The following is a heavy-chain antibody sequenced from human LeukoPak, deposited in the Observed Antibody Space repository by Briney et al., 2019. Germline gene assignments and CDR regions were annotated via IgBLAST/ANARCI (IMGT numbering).Heavy chain of an antibody. CDR1: GYTFTGYY. D-gene: IGHD3-10*01. CDR2: INPNSGGT. Sequence: ASVKVSCKASGYTFTGYYMHWVRQAPGQGLEWMGWINPNSGGTNYAQKFQGRVTMTRDTSISTAYMELSRLRSDDTAVYYCAETYYYGSGTSDFGFDPWGQGTLVTVSS. V-gene: IGHV1-2*02. CDR3: AETYYYGSGTSDFGFDP. J-gene: IGHJ5*02.